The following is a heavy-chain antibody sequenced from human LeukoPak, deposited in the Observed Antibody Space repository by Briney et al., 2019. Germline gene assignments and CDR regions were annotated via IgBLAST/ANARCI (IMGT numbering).Heavy chain of an antibody. V-gene: IGHV4-59*08. J-gene: IGHJ4*02. CDR3: ARLAAISGSDYPDD. CDR1: GVSISSYY. CDR2: IFYSGNT. D-gene: IGHD1-26*01. Sequence: SETLSLTCTVSGVSISSYYWSWIRQPPGKGLEWIGYIFYSGNTIYNPSLKSRVTISVDTSKNHFSLRLRSVTAADTALYYCARLAAISGSDYPDDWGQGTLVTVSS.